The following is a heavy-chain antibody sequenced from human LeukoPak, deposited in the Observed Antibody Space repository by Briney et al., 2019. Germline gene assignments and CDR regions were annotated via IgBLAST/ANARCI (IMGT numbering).Heavy chain of an antibody. CDR2: ITNSGGST. D-gene: IGHD3-9*01. J-gene: IGHJ6*02. Sequence: GGSLRLSCAASGFTFSAFGMNWVRQAPGKGLEWVSTITNSGGSTYYVDSVKGRFTISRDNSKNTLYLQMNSLRAEDTAKYYCTKDYCGKFCSAVWGQGTTVTVSS. CDR1: GFTFSAFG. V-gene: IGHV3-23*01. CDR3: TKDYCGKFCSAV.